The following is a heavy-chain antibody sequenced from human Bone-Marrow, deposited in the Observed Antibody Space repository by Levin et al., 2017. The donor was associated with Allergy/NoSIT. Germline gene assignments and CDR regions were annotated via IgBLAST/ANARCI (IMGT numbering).Heavy chain of an antibody. CDR3: ARVLRGGISGYAFDI. CDR1: GFTFSNYY. Sequence: GESLKISCATSGFTFSNYYMSWIRQALGKGLDWVSYISSSDSSRYYADSVRGRFTISTDNAMNSLYLQMNSLRVEDTAIYYCARVLRGGISGYAFDIWGQGTMVTVSS. CDR2: ISSSDSSR. J-gene: IGHJ3*02. D-gene: IGHD3-10*01. V-gene: IGHV3-11*01.